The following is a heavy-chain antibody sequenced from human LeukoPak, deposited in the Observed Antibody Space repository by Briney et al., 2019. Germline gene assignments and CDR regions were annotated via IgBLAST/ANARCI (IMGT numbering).Heavy chain of an antibody. CDR2: VFYNGAT. CDR3: ARVMVRGVNFYDY. D-gene: IGHD3-10*01. Sequence: SETLSLTCIVSGGSISSSIYYWAWVRQPPGKGLEWIGTVFYNGATQYSPSLRSRVTISVDTSKNQFSLKLSSVTAADTAVYYCARVMVRGVNFYDYWGQGTLVTVSS. J-gene: IGHJ4*02. CDR1: GGSISSSIYY. V-gene: IGHV4-39*07.